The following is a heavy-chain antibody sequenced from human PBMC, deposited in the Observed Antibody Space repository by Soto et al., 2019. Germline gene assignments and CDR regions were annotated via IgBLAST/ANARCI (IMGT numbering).Heavy chain of an antibody. CDR1: GYTFRSYD. V-gene: IGHV1-8*01. Sequence: QVQLVQSGAEVKKPGASVKVSCTASGYTFRSYDIHWVRQATGQGLEWMGWVNPNTGNTGYAQRFQGRVTMTRDISQSTAYMELSRLTSEDTTIYYCATAYGAGSFDFWGPGTLVSVSS. CDR3: ATAYGAGSFDF. CDR2: VNPNTGNT. J-gene: IGHJ5*01. D-gene: IGHD3-10*01.